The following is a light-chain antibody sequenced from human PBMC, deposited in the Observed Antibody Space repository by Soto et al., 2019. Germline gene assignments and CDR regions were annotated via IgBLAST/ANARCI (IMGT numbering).Light chain of an antibody. V-gene: IGKV1-5*01. CDR2: DVS. J-gene: IGKJ4*01. Sequence: DIQMTQSPSTLSASVGDRVTISCRASQSISDWLAWYQQKPGKAPKFLIYDVSRLESGVPSRFSGSRSGTDFNLTISGLQPDDFETYYCQQYDNYPLTFGAGTQVDIX. CDR3: QQYDNYPLT. CDR1: QSISDW.